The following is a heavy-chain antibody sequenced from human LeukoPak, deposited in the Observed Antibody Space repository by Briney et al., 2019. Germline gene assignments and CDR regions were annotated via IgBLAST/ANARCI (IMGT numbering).Heavy chain of an antibody. CDR2: FHPGNGET. D-gene: IGHD1-26*01. CDR1: GYALIDFS. V-gene: IGHV1-24*01. J-gene: IGHJ4*02. CDR3: ATDQGGGSYWYYLDF. Sequence: ASVKVSCKVFGYALIDFSMHWVRQVPGKGLKGLGGFHPGNGETIYAQNFQGRVTMTEDTSTDTAYMELSGLRSDDTAVYYCATDQGGGSYWYYLDFWGQGTLVAVSS.